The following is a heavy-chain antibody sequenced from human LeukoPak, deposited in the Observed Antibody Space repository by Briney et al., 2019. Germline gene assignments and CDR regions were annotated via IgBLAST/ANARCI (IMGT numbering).Heavy chain of an antibody. J-gene: IGHJ4*02. D-gene: IGHD6-6*01. CDR1: GYTFTSYG. Sequence: ASVKVSCKASGYTFTSYGISWVRQAPGQGLEWMGWISAYNGNTNYAQKLQDRVTMTTDTSTSTAYMELRSLRSDDTAVYYCARDGEYSSSLPWVYWGQGTLVTVSS. CDR2: ISAYNGNT. V-gene: IGHV1-18*01. CDR3: ARDGEYSSSLPWVY.